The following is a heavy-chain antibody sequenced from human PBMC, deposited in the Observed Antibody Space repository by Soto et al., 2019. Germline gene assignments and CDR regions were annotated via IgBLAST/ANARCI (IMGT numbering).Heavy chain of an antibody. D-gene: IGHD2-15*01. Sequence: EVQLVESGGGLVQPGGSLRLSCAASGFTFSSHWMTWVRQAPGKGLEWVANIKQSGSETYYVDSVKGRFTISRDDAKNSLYLQMNTLRVDDTAVYYCARVVATANNWFDPWGQGTLVTVSS. V-gene: IGHV3-7*01. J-gene: IGHJ5*02. CDR3: ARVVATANNWFDP. CDR1: GFTFSSHW. CDR2: IKQSGSET.